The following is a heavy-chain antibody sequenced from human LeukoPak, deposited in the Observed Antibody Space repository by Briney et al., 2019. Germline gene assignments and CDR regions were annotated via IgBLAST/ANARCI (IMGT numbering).Heavy chain of an antibody. V-gene: IGHV4-59*08. CDR1: GGSISSYY. CDR3: ARSQYYYDSSGYSQIFDY. CDR2: IYYSGST. J-gene: IGHJ4*02. Sequence: PSETLSLTCTVPGGSISSYYWSWIRQPPGKGLEWIGYIYYSGSTNYNPSLKSRVTISVDTSKNQFSLKLSSVTAADTAVYYCARSQYYYDSSGYSQIFDYWGQGTLVTVSS. D-gene: IGHD3-22*01.